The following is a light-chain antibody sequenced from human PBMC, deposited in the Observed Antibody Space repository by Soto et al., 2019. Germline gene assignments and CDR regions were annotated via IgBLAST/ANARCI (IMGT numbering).Light chain of an antibody. Sequence: EIVLTQSPGTLSLSPGERATLSCRASQSVTSSYLAWYQQKPGQAPRLLLYGASSRATGIPDRLSGSGSGTDFTLTISRLEPEDFGVYYWQQYGSSPIFAFGPGTKVDIK. CDR2: GAS. J-gene: IGKJ3*01. CDR1: QSVTSSY. CDR3: QQYGSSPIFA. V-gene: IGKV3-20*01.